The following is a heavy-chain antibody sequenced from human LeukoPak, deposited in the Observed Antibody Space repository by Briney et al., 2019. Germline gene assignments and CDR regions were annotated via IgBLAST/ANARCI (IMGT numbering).Heavy chain of an antibody. V-gene: IGHV4-59*01. CDR1: GGSISSYY. J-gene: IGHJ6*04. Sequence: SETLSLTCTVSGGSISSYYWSWTRQPPGKGLEWIGYIYYSGSTNYNPSLKSRVTISVDTSKNQFSLKLSSVTAADTAVYYCARHVRGVTEYYGMDVWGKGTTVTVSS. CDR2: IYYSGST. D-gene: IGHD3-10*01. CDR3: ARHVRGVTEYYGMDV.